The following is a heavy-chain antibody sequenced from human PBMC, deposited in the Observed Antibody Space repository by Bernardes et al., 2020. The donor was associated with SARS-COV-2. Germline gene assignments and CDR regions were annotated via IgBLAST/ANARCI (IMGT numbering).Heavy chain of an antibody. CDR3: TRGEYSSGNYYDS. Sequence: GSSLQVSCAACGFRFSAFSMNWVCRAPGRGLEWDSSILSIRDLIYYADSAQGRFTISRDNTKNALYLQMDNLRAEDTAVYYCTRGEYSSGNYYDSWGRGTLVTISS. V-gene: IGHV3-21*01. CDR1: GFRFSAFS. D-gene: IGHD6-19*01. J-gene: IGHJ4*02. CDR2: ILSIRDLI.